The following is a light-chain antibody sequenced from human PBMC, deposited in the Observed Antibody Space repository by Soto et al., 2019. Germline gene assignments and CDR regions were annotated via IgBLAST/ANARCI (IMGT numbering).Light chain of an antibody. V-gene: IGKV3-15*01. CDR1: QSMTTK. Sequence: EIVMTQSPATLSVSPGEGVTLSCRASQSMTTKLAWYQQKPGQAPRLLIHGAFTRATGIPARFSGSGSGTDITLTISRLEPEDFAVYYCQQYGSSGTFGQGTKVDI. J-gene: IGKJ1*01. CDR3: QQYGSSGT. CDR2: GAF.